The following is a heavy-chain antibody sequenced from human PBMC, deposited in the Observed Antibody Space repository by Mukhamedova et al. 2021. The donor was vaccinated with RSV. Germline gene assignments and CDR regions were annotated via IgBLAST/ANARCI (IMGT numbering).Heavy chain of an antibody. D-gene: IGHD2-21*02. CDR2: ISDRGDRT. Sequence: GLEWVSGISDRGDRTYYADTVKGRFTISRDNSENTVSLQMSSLRAEDTAVYFCAKCTSGAACLTIDFWGHGTLVTVSS. CDR3: AKCTSGAACLTIDF. V-gene: IGHV3-23*01. J-gene: IGHJ4*01.